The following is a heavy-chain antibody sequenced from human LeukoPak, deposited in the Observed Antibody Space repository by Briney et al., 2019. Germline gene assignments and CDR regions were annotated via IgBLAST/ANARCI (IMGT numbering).Heavy chain of an antibody. CDR2: INPNSGGT. CDR1: GYTFTGYY. V-gene: IGHV1-2*02. J-gene: IGHJ4*02. D-gene: IGHD6-19*01. Sequence: ASVKVSCKASGYTFTGYYMHWVREAPGQGLEWMGGINPNSGGTNYAQKFQGRVTMTRDTSISTAYMELSRLRSDDTAVYYCAREEWVAVAGPFDYWGQGTLVTVSS. CDR3: AREEWVAVAGPFDY.